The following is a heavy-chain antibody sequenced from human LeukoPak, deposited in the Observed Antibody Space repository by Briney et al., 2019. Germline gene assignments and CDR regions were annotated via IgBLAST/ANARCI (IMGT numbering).Heavy chain of an antibody. J-gene: IGHJ6*02. CDR1: GYTFTSYY. Sequence: GASVKDSCKASGYTFTSYYMHWVRQAPGQGLEWMGIINPSGGSTSYAQKLQGRVTMTTDTSTSTAYMELRSLRSDDTAVYYCARDRNYDILTGYKAYYGMDVWGQGTTVTVS. CDR3: ARDRNYDILTGYKAYYGMDV. D-gene: IGHD3-9*01. CDR2: INPSGGST. V-gene: IGHV1-46*01.